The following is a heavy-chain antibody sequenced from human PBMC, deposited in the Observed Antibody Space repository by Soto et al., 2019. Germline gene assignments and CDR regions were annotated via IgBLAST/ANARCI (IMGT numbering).Heavy chain of an antibody. Sequence: GGSLRLSXAASGFTFSSYAMSWVRQAPGKGLEWVSAISGSGGSTYYADSVKGRFTISRDNSKNTLYLQMNSLRAEDTAVYYCAKQITMVRGVITRPFDYWGQGTLVTVSS. V-gene: IGHV3-23*01. CDR1: GFTFSSYA. J-gene: IGHJ4*02. D-gene: IGHD3-10*01. CDR3: AKQITMVRGVITRPFDY. CDR2: ISGSGGST.